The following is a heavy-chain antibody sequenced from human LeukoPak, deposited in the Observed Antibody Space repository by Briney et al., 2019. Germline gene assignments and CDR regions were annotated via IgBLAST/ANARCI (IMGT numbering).Heavy chain of an antibody. J-gene: IGHJ3*02. CDR1: GGSISSYY. Sequence: PSETLSLTCTVSGGSISSYYWSWIRQPPGKGLEWIGYIYYSGSTNHNPSLKSRVTISVDTSKNQFSLKLSSVTAADTAVYYCARVENDDAFDIWGQGTMVTVSS. CDR3: ARVENDDAFDI. CDR2: IYYSGST. V-gene: IGHV4-59*01. D-gene: IGHD2/OR15-2a*01.